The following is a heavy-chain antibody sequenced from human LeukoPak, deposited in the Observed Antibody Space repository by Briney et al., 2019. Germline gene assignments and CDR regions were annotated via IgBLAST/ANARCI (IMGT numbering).Heavy chain of an antibody. CDR2: IYHSGST. Sequence: SETLSLTCAVSGYSISSGYYWGWIRQPPGKGLEWIGSIYHSGSTYYNPSLKSRVTISVDTSKNQFSLKLSSVTAADTAVYYCAGSVVRNADYWGQGTLVTVSS. CDR3: AGSVVRNADY. D-gene: IGHD2-21*01. J-gene: IGHJ4*02. V-gene: IGHV4-38-2*01. CDR1: GYSISSGYY.